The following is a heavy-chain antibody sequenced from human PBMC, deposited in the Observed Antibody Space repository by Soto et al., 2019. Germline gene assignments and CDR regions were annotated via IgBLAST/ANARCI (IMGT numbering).Heavy chain of an antibody. CDR3: ARPAAIPSYFYYGMDV. Sequence: QVRLVQSGAEVKKPGSSVKVSCKASGGTFSSYVISWVRQAPGQGLEWMGGIIPIFGTTNYAQKFQGRVTINADESTSTAYMELSSLRSEDTAVYYCARPAAIPSYFYYGMDVWGQGTTVTVSS. CDR1: GGTFSSYV. V-gene: IGHV1-69*01. D-gene: IGHD2-2*02. CDR2: IIPIFGTT. J-gene: IGHJ6*02.